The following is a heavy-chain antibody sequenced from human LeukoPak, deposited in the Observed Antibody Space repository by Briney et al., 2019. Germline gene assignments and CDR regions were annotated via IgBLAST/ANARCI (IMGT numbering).Heavy chain of an antibody. CDR3: ARVYLKRDYYDSSAYFSFDY. D-gene: IGHD3-22*01. Sequence: GASVKVSCKASGGTFSRYAISWVRQAPGQGLEWMGGIIAIFGTANYAQMFQGRITVTADDSTSTAYMELSSLRSEDTAVYYCARVYLKRDYYDSSAYFSFDYWGQGTLVTVSS. V-gene: IGHV1-69*13. J-gene: IGHJ4*02. CDR1: GGTFSRYA. CDR2: IIAIFGTA.